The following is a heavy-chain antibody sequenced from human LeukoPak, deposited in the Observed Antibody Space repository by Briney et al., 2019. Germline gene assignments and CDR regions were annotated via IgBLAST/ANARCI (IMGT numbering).Heavy chain of an antibody. CDR2: IYYSGST. CDR3: ARSSGWFNYFDY. Sequence: PSETLSLTCTVSGGSISSYYWSWIRQPPGEEVEWIGYIYYSGSTNYNPSLKSRVTISVDTSKNQFSLKLSSVTAADTAVYYCARSSGWFNYFDYWGQGTLVTVSS. D-gene: IGHD6-19*01. V-gene: IGHV4-59*01. J-gene: IGHJ4*02. CDR1: GGSISSYY.